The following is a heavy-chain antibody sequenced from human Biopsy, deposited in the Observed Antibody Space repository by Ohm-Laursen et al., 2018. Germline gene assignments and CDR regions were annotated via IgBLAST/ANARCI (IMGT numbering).Heavy chain of an antibody. J-gene: IGHJ6*02. D-gene: IGHD3-22*01. CDR3: VRGVDYYDPYHYYALDV. CDR1: GESFNGYY. CDR2: INHSGKT. V-gene: IGHV4-34*01. Sequence: SETLSLTCAVYGESFNGYYWSWIRKTPGKGLEWIGEINHSGKTNYNPSLKSRVTISVDTPKNQFSLKVRSVTAADTAVYYCVRGVDYYDPYHYYALDVWGQGTTVTVSS.